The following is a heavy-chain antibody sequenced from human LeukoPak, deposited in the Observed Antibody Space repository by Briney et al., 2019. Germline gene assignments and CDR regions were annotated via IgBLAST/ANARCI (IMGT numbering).Heavy chain of an antibody. CDR2: ISGSGGST. CDR1: GFSFSNYA. D-gene: IGHD4-17*01. J-gene: IGHJ6*03. CDR3: AKVNGDYAYYYYYYMDV. Sequence: PGGSLRLSCAASGFSFSNYAMSWVRQAPGKGLEWVSAISGSGGSTYYADSVKGRFTISRDNSKNTLYLQMNSLRAEDTAVYYCAKVNGDYAYYYYYYMDVWGKGTTVTVSS. V-gene: IGHV3-23*01.